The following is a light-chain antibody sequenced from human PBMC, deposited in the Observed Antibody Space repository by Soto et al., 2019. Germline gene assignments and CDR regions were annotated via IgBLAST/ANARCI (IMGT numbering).Light chain of an antibody. V-gene: IGKV4-1*01. Sequence: DIVMTQSPDSLALSLGERATINCKSSKSFLYSSNNKNYLPWYQQKPGQPPKXLIYWASTRESGVHDRFSGSGSGTEFTFTIRRLEPEDSAVYYCKQYGNSVTFGGGTKVDIK. CDR2: WAS. CDR3: KQYGNSVT. J-gene: IGKJ4*01. CDR1: KSFLYSSNNKNY.